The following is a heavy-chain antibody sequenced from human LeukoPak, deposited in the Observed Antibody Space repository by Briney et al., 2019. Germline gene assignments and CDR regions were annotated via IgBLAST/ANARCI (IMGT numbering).Heavy chain of an antibody. Sequence: PGGSLRLSCAASGFTVSSNYMSWVRQAPGKGLEWVSGISGSGDTTYYADSVRGRFTISRDNSKNNLYLQMNSLRAEDTAVYYCAKDRSDNNTWYAGSHWGQGTLVTVSS. V-gene: IGHV3-23*01. CDR1: GFTVSSNY. J-gene: IGHJ4*02. D-gene: IGHD2-8*01. CDR3: AKDRSDNNTWYAGSH. CDR2: ISGSGDTT.